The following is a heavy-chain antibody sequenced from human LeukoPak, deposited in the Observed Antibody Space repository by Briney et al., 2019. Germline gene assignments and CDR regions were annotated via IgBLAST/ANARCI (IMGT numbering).Heavy chain of an antibody. V-gene: IGHV3-74*01. J-gene: IGHJ4*02. CDR3: AKEGPYSSGWVDY. CDR2: LNSDGSTT. D-gene: IGHD6-19*01. Sequence: GGSLRLSCAASGFTFSTYWMHWVRQAPGKGLGWVSRLNSDGSTTSYADSVKGRFTISRDNAKNTLYLQMNSLRAEDTAVYYCAKEGPYSSGWVDYWGQGTLVTVSS. CDR1: GFTFSTYW.